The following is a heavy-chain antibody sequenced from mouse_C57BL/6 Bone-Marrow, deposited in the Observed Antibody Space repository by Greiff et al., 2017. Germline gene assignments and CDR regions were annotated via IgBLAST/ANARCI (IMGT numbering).Heavy chain of an antibody. CDR2: IDPENGDT. CDR1: GFNIKDDY. D-gene: IGHD2-13*01. CDR3: TTDGDYSPWFAY. J-gene: IGHJ3*01. Sequence: EVQLQESGAELVRPGASVKLSCTASGFNIKDDYMHWVKQRPEQGLEWIGWIDPENGDTEYASKFQGKATITADTSSNTAYLQLSSLTSEDTAVYYCTTDGDYSPWFAYWGQGTLVTVSA. V-gene: IGHV14-4*01.